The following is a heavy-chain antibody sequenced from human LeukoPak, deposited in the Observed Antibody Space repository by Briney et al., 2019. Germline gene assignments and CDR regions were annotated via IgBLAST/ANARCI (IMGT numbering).Heavy chain of an antibody. CDR1: GFTLSNYT. CDR3: VKDRTGTYTLDY. Sequence: PGRSLRLSCAASGFTLSNYTIHWGGQAPGKGLEWVAFISDDGSRQHYADSVKGRFTISRDNSKNTLNLQMNSLRAEDTAVYYCVKDRTGTYTLDYWGQGTLVTVSS. V-gene: IGHV3-30-3*01. J-gene: IGHJ4*02. D-gene: IGHD3-10*01. CDR2: ISDDGSRQ.